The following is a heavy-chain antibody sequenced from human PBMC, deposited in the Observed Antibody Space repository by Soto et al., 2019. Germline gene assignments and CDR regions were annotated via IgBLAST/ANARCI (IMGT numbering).Heavy chain of an antibody. CDR2: ISAYNGNT. J-gene: IGHJ4*02. CDR1: GYTFTSYG. V-gene: IGHV1-18*01. D-gene: IGHD3-22*01. Sequence: ASVKVSCKASGYTFTSYGISWVRQAPGQGLEWMGWISAYNGNTNYAQKLQGRVTMTTDTSTSTAYMELRSLRSDDTAVYYCARDINSDDSSGYYYGIGFDYWGQGTLVTVSS. CDR3: ARDINSDDSSGYYYGIGFDY.